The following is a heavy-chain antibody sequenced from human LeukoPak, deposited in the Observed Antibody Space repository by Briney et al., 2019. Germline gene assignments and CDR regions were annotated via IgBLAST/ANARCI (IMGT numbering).Heavy chain of an antibody. CDR2: ISNSGTNI. D-gene: IGHD3-16*01. Sequence: GGSLRLSCAASGFTFSDYYMGWIRQAPGKGLEWVSYISNSGTNIYYADSVKGRFTMSRDNAKKSLYLQMNSLRAEDTAVYYCARASKGVIDYWGQGTLVTVSS. V-gene: IGHV3-11*04. CDR3: ARASKGVIDY. CDR1: GFTFSDYY. J-gene: IGHJ4*02.